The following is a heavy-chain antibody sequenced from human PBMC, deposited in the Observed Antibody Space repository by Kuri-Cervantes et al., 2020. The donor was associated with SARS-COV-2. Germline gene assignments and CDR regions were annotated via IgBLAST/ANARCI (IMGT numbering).Heavy chain of an antibody. V-gene: IGHV3-11*04. CDR3: AKPFHDYSDYGGAFDI. CDR1: GFTFSDYY. Sequence: GESLKISCAASGFTFSDYYITWIRQAPGKGLEWVSYISSSGSRINYTDSVKGRFTISRDNSKNTLYLQMNSLRTEDTALYYCAKPFHDYSDYGGAFDIWGQGTVVTVSS. CDR2: ISSSGSRI. J-gene: IGHJ3*02. D-gene: IGHD4-11*01.